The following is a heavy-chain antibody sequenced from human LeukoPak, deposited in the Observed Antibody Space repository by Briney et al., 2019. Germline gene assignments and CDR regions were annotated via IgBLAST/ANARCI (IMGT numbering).Heavy chain of an antibody. D-gene: IGHD3-10*01. V-gene: IGHV4-61*02. Sequence: PSETLSLTCTVSGNSISSGDNYWSWIRQPAGKGLEWIGRIYTSGSTNYNPSLKSRVTISLDTSKNQFSLSLSSVTAADTAIYYCASDFLVRGVRNWFDPWGQGTLVTVSS. CDR1: GNSISSGDNY. J-gene: IGHJ5*02. CDR3: ASDFLVRGVRNWFDP. CDR2: IYTSGST.